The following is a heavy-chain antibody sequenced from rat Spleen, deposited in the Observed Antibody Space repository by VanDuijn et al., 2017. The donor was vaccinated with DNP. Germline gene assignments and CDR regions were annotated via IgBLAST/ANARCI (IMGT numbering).Heavy chain of an antibody. J-gene: IGHJ2*01. Sequence: EVQLVESGGGLVRPGNSLRLSCAASGFIFSDYDMAWVRQAPTKGLEWVASISTSGGSTYYRDSVKARFTVSRDNAKSTLYLQMDSLRSEDTATYYCARHGDYSSYIYVRYFDYWGQGVMVTVSS. CDR1: GFIFSDYD. CDR3: ARHGDYSSYIYVRYFDY. CDR2: ISTSGGST. V-gene: IGHV5S23*01. D-gene: IGHD1-2*01.